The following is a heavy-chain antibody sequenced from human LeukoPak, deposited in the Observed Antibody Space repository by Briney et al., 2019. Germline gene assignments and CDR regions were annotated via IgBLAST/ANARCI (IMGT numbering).Heavy chain of an antibody. D-gene: IGHD6-13*01. CDR2: ISYDGSNK. CDR1: GFTFSSYG. CDR3: AKTLEPQQLVPPTFDY. J-gene: IGHJ4*02. V-gene: IGHV3-30*18. Sequence: GGSLRLSCAASGFTFSSYGMHWVRQAPGKGLEWVADISYDGSNKYYADSVKGRFTISRDNSKNTLYLQMNSLRAEDTAVYYCAKTLEPQQLVPPTFDYWGQGTLVTVSS.